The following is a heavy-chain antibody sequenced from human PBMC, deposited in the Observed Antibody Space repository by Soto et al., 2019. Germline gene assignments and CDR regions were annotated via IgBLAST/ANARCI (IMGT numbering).Heavy chain of an antibody. CDR3: ARHYSSGWYYYFDY. J-gene: IGHJ4*02. Sequence: LSLTCSVSGGSVTSSDYQWGWIRQPPGKGLEWIGTIYYIGTTYYNPSLKSRVAISVESSQNQFSLKLNSVTAADTALYYCARHYSSGWYYYFDYWGQGILVTVSS. CDR2: IYYIGTT. CDR1: GGSVTSSDYQ. D-gene: IGHD6-19*01. V-gene: IGHV4-39*01.